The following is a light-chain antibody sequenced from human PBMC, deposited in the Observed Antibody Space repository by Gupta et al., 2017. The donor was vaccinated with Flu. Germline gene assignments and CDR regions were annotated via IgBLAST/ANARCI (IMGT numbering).Light chain of an antibody. V-gene: IGKV1-12*01. CDR2: AAT. CDR3: QQENSYPIT. Sequence: PASASAFVGDVVTITWGAHQDSSSELAWYQQTPGAATQLLIYAATRLRSGVPSSFSGRGSGTDFVLTISRLPPEDLANYYCQQENSYPITFGGGTKVEIK. CDR1: QDSSSE. J-gene: IGKJ4*01.